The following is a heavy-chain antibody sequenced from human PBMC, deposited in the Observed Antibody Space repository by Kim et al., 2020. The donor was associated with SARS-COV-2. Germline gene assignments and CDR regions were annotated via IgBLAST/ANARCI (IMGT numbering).Heavy chain of an antibody. J-gene: IGHJ6*02. CDR2: IYYSGST. V-gene: IGHV4-59*01. CDR3: ARTNMYYDILTGWSYYGMDV. CDR1: GGSISSYY. D-gene: IGHD3-9*01. Sequence: SETLSLTCTVSGGSISSYYWSWIRQAPGKGLEWIGYIYYSGSTNYNPSLKSRVTVSVDTSKNQFSLKLSSVTAADTAVYYCARTNMYYDILTGWSYYGMDVWGQGTTFTVSS.